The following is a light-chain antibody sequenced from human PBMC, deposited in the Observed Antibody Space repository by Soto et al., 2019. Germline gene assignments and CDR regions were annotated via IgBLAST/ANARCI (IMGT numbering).Light chain of an antibody. Sequence: DIVMTQSPDSLAVSLGEMATINCKSSRSLLHGSNNENFLAWYQQRPGQPPKLLFYWASTRQSGVPERFSGSGSETDFTLTISSLRAEDVAVYYCQQYFGIPLTFGGGTKVEIK. V-gene: IGKV4-1*01. CDR3: QQYFGIPLT. J-gene: IGKJ4*01. CDR1: RSLLHGSNNENF. CDR2: WAS.